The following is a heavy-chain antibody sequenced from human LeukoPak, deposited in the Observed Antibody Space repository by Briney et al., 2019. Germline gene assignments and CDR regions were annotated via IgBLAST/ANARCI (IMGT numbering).Heavy chain of an antibody. D-gene: IGHD6-13*01. Sequence: PGGSLRLSCAASGFTFSSYWMKWVRQAPGKGLEWVANIKPDGSEKSYVDSVKGRFTISRDNAKNSLYLQVNSLRAEDTAVYYRARGSAAGNGWGQGTLVTVSS. CDR1: GFTFSSYW. V-gene: IGHV3-7*04. CDR2: IKPDGSEK. J-gene: IGHJ4*02. CDR3: ARGSAAGNG.